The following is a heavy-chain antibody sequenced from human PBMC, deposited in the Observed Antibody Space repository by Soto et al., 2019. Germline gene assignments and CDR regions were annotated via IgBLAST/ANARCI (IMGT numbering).Heavy chain of an antibody. CDR2: ISGNVGSTT. J-gene: IGHJ4*02. CDR1: GITFTNYA. V-gene: IGHV3-23*01. D-gene: IGHD6-19*01. CDR3: AKHRGFVAGPFDS. Sequence: EVQLLESGGGLAQPGGSLGLSCAVSGITFTNYAMGWVRKAPGKGLEWVSGISGNVGSTTHYADSVKGRFTISRDNSKNILFLQMNSLRAEDTAVYYCAKHRGFVAGPFDSWGQGTLVIVSS.